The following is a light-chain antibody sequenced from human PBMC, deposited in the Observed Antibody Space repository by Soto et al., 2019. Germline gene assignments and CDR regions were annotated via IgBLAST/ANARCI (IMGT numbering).Light chain of an antibody. J-gene: IGKJ1*01. V-gene: IGKV1-6*01. CDR1: QGIRDE. CDR2: AAS. CDR3: LQDYDYPRT. Sequence: ATQMTQSPSCLSASVGDRGTITCRASQGIRDELGWYQQKAGKAPNVLXSAASRLQSGVPSRFRGRGSGTDFTLTISSLQPEDFEPYYCLQDYDYPRTFGQGTKVDIK.